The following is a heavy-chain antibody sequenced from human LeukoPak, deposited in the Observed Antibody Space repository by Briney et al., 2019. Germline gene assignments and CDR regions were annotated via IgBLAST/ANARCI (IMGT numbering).Heavy chain of an antibody. Sequence: ASVTISCKTSGYAVNDYYMHWVRQAPGQGLEWMGWIRGDTGDTDSPQKFRGRVTLTRDTSTDTAYLELSRLRYDDTAIYFCARVRVNSCDSWGQGTLVTVSS. V-gene: IGHV1-2*02. CDR3: ARVRVNSCDS. D-gene: IGHD2-15*01. CDR1: GYAVNDYY. CDR2: IRGDTGDT. J-gene: IGHJ4*02.